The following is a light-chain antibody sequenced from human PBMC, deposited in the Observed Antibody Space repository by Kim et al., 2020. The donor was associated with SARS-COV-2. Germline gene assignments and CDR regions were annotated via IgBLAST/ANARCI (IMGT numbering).Light chain of an antibody. Sequence: VSPGQTASITCSGDRLGDKYASWYQQKPGQSPVLVFYNDSRRPSGIPERFSGSNSGNTATLTISGTQAIDEADYYCQAWDNNNGVFGGGTQLTVL. CDR1: RLGDKY. V-gene: IGLV3-1*01. CDR2: NDS. CDR3: QAWDNNNGV. J-gene: IGLJ3*02.